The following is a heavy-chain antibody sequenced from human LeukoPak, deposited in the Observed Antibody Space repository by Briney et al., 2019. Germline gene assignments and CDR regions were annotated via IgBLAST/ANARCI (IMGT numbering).Heavy chain of an antibody. Sequence: GGSLRLSCAASGFTFRNHWMHWVRRTPGKGLVWVSRISSDGSSTTYADSVKGRFTISRDNAKNTLYLQMNNLRAEDTAMYYCAREGPYSSSWFLDYWGQGTLVTVSS. D-gene: IGHD6-13*01. V-gene: IGHV3-74*03. CDR1: GFTFRNHW. J-gene: IGHJ4*02. CDR3: AREGPYSSSWFLDY. CDR2: ISSDGSST.